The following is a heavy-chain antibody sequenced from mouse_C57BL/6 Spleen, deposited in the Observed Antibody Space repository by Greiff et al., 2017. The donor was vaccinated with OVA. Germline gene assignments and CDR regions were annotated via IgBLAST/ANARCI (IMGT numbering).Heavy chain of an antibody. D-gene: IGHD1-1*01. CDR3: ARDYYGSSFDY. J-gene: IGHJ2*01. CDR1: GYAFSSSW. V-gene: IGHV1-82*01. Sequence: VQLQQSGPELVKPGASVKISCKASGYAFSSSWMKWVKQRPGKGLEWIGRIYPGDGDTNYNGKFKGKATLTADKSSSTAYMQLSSLTSEDSAVYFCARDYYGSSFDYWGQGTTLTVSS. CDR2: IYPGDGDT.